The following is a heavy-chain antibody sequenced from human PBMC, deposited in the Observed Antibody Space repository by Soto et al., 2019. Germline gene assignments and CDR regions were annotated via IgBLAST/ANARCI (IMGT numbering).Heavy chain of an antibody. CDR3: ARGFPFYDFWSGSTPQSYFDY. CDR1: GFTFSSYE. V-gene: IGHV3-48*03. D-gene: IGHD3-3*01. Sequence: HPGGSLRLSCAPSGFTFSSYEMNWVRKAPGKGLEWLSHISSSGSTIYYADSVKGRFTISRDNAKNSLYLQMNSLRAEDTAVYYCARGFPFYDFWSGSTPQSYFDYWGQGTLVTVSS. J-gene: IGHJ4*02. CDR2: ISSSGSTI.